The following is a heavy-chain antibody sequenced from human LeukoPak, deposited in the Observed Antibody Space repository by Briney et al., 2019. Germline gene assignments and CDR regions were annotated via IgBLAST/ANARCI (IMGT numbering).Heavy chain of an antibody. D-gene: IGHD3-3*01. V-gene: IGHV1-24*01. CDR1: GYTLTELS. J-gene: IGHJ6*02. Sequence: ASVKVSCKVSGYTLTELSMHWVRQVPGKGLEWMGGFDPEDGETIYAQKFQGRVTMTEDTSTDTACMELSSLRSEDTAVYYCALTHRTIFGVVASGMDVWGQGTTVTVSS. CDR2: FDPEDGET. CDR3: ALTHRTIFGVVASGMDV.